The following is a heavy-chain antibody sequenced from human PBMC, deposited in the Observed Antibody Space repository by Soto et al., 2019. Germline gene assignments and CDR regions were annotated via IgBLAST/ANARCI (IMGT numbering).Heavy chain of an antibody. CDR1: GDSVSSKGAA. Sequence: SQTLSLTCAISGDSVSSKGAAWNWIRQSPLRGLEWLGRTYFSSKWYNDYAVSMQSRITVNPDTSKNQFSLQLNSVTPEDTAVYYCARGRPAYYGMDVWGQGTTVTVSS. CDR2: TYFSSKWYN. J-gene: IGHJ6*02. V-gene: IGHV6-1*01. D-gene: IGHD6-6*01. CDR3: ARGRPAYYGMDV.